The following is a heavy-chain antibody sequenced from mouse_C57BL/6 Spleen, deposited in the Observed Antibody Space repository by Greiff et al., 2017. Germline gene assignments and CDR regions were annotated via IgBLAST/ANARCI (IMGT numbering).Heavy chain of an antibody. J-gene: IGHJ2*01. Sequence: DVMLVESGGGLVKPGGSLKLSCAASGFTFSDYGMHWVRQAPEKGLEWVAYISSGSSTIYYADTVKGRFTISRDNAKNTLFLQMTSLRSEDTAMYYCARGVGPYYFDYWGQGTTLTVSS. CDR2: ISSGSSTI. V-gene: IGHV5-17*01. CDR1: GFTFSDYG. CDR3: ARGVGPYYFDY.